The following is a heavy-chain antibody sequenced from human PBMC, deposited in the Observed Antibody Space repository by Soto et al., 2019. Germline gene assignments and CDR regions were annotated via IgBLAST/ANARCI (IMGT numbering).Heavy chain of an antibody. J-gene: IGHJ5*02. CDR2: INHSGST. CDR1: GGSFSGYY. V-gene: IGHV4-34*01. CDR3: ARGPGAEPRPNNWFDP. Sequence: PSETLSLTCAVYGGSFSGYYWSWIRQPPGKGLEWIGEINHSGSTNYNPSLKSRVTISVDTSKNQFSLKLSSVTAADTAVYYCARGPGAEPRPNNWFDPWGQGTLVTVSS.